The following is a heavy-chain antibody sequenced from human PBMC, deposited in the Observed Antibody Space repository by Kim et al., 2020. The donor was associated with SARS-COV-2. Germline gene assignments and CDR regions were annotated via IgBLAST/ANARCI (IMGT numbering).Heavy chain of an antibody. J-gene: IGHJ6*02. Sequence: AQKFQGRVTMTRNTSISTAYMELSSLRSEDTAVYYCARGQPRILYRDLDVWGQGTTVTVSS. V-gene: IGHV1-8*01. D-gene: IGHD2-8*01. CDR3: ARGQPRILYRDLDV.